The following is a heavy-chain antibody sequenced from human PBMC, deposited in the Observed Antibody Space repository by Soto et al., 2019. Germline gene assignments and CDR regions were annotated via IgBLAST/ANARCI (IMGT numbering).Heavy chain of an antibody. J-gene: IGHJ4*02. CDR2: IYYSGST. V-gene: IGHV4-31*03. Sequence: SETLSLTCNVSGVSIYTGGYYWTWLRQFPGKGLEWIGNIYYSGSTDYNPSLRSRLSISLDTSKNEFSLKLHSVTDADTAVYYCATLAAFGVRSPPGLDNWGQGTLVTVSS. CDR3: ATLAAFGVRSPPGLDN. CDR1: GVSIYTGGYY. D-gene: IGHD3-3*01.